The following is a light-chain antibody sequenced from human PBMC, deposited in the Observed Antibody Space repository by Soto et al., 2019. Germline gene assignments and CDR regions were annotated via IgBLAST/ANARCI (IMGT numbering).Light chain of an antibody. Sequence: EVILTQSPGTLSLSPGERATLSCRASQSVFTSYLAWYQQKPGQAPRLVIYNGSTRAPGVPDRFSGSGSGTDFTLTISRLEPEDFAVYYCQQYGHSPTFGPGTTVEIK. CDR2: NGS. V-gene: IGKV3-20*01. CDR3: QQYGHSPT. J-gene: IGKJ1*01. CDR1: QSVFTSY.